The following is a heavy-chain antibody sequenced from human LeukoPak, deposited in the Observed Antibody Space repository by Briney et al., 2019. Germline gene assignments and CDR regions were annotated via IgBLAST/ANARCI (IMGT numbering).Heavy chain of an antibody. CDR2: IIPIFGTA. Sequence: SVKVSSKASGGTFSSYAISWVRQAPGQGLEWMGGIIPIFGTANYAQKFQGRVTITADESTSTAYMELSSLRSEDTAVYYCARDLGSSSRDYGMDVWGQGTTVTVSS. J-gene: IGHJ6*02. CDR3: ARDLGSSSRDYGMDV. V-gene: IGHV1-69*13. CDR1: GGTFSSYA. D-gene: IGHD6-6*01.